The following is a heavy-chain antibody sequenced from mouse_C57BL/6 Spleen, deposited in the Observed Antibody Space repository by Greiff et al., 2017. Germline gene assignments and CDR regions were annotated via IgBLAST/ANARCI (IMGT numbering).Heavy chain of an antibody. V-gene: IGHV14-4*01. D-gene: IGHD3-2*02. CDR2: IDPENGDT. J-gene: IGHJ3*01. CDR1: GFNIKDDY. CDR3: TFKASSGPGVAY. Sequence: VQLQQSGAELVRPGASVKLSCTASGFNIKDDYMHWVKQRPEQGLEWIGWIDPENGDTEYASKFQGKATITADTSSNTAYLQLSSLTSEDTAVYYCTFKASSGPGVAYWGQGTLVTVSA.